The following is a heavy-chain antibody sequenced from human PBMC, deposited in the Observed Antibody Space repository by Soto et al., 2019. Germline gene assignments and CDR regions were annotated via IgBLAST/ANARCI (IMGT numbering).Heavy chain of an antibody. J-gene: IGHJ4*02. CDR3: AGPGYSSQDY. D-gene: IGHD5-18*01. CDR2: IYPGDSET. CDR1: GYSFANYW. V-gene: IGHV5-51*01. Sequence: GESLKISCKASGYSFANYWIGWVCQKPGKGLEWMGVIYPGDSETTYSPSFEGQVIISVDRSRGTAFLEWSSLKASDTAMYYCAGPGYSSQDYWGQGALVTVSS.